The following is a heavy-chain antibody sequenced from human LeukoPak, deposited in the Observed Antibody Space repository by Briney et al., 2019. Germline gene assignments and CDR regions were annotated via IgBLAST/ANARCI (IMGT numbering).Heavy chain of an antibody. V-gene: IGHV4-39*01. D-gene: IGHD3-22*01. J-gene: IGHJ4*02. CDR2: IYYSGST. Sequence: GSLRLSCAASGFTFSSYGMTWVRQPPGKGLEWIGSIYYSGSTYYNPSLKSRVTISVDTSKNQFSLKLSSVTAADTAVYYCASWVRSSGYYYDWGQGTLVTVSS. CDR3: ASWVRSSGYYYD. CDR1: GFTFSSYG.